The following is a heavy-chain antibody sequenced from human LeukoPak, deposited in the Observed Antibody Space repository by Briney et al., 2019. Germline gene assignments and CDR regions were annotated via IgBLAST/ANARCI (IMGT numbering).Heavy chain of an antibody. V-gene: IGHV4-34*01. CDR3: ARAAIAARPKPYYYYYYYMDV. CDR2: INHSGST. J-gene: IGHJ6*03. Sequence: PSETLSLTCAVYGGSFSGYYWGWIRQPPGKGLEWIGEINHSGSTNYNPSLKSRVTISVDTSKNQFSLKLSSVTAADTAVYYCARAAIAARPKPYYYYYYYMDVWGKGTTVTVSS. D-gene: IGHD6-6*01. CDR1: GGSFSGYY.